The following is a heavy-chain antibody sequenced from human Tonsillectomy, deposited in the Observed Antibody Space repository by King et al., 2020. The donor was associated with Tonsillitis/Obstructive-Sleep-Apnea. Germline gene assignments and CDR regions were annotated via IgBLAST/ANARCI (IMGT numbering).Heavy chain of an antibody. J-gene: IGHJ6*03. CDR1: GGTFSSYG. CDR2: IIPILGIT. V-gene: IGHV1-69*09. Sequence: QLVQSGAEVKKPGSSVKVSCKASGGTFSSYGISWVRQAPGQGLEWMGRIIPILGITNYAQKFQGRVMITADKSTSTAYMELSSLRSEDTAVYYCAREGVVVAAIDYYYMDVWGKGTTVTVSS. CDR3: AREGVVVAAIDYYYMDV. D-gene: IGHD2-15*01.